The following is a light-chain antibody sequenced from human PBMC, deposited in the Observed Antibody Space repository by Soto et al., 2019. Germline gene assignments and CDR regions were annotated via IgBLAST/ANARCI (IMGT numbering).Light chain of an antibody. CDR1: QSISSY. Sequence: DIQMTQSPSSLSASVGDRVTITCRASQSISSYLNWYQQKPGKAPKLLIYAASSLQSGVPSRFSGSGSGTDFTLTISSLQPEDFATYYCQQSYGTQFGQGTKVEIK. J-gene: IGKJ1*01. CDR3: QQSYGTQ. CDR2: AAS. V-gene: IGKV1-39*01.